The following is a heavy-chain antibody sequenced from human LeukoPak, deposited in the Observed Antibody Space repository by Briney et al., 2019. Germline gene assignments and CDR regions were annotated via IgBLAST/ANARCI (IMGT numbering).Heavy chain of an antibody. D-gene: IGHD2-8*01. V-gene: IGHV1-46*01. CDR2: INPSGGST. CDR3: ARVRGLMVYAGPEYYYYYGMDV. J-gene: IGHJ6*02. Sequence: ASVTVSCKASGYTFTSYYMHWVRQAPGQGLEWMGIINPSGGSTSYAQKFQGRVTMTRDTSTSTVYMELSSLRSEDTAVYYCARVRGLMVYAGPEYYYYYGMDVWGQGTTVTVSS. CDR1: GYTFTSYY.